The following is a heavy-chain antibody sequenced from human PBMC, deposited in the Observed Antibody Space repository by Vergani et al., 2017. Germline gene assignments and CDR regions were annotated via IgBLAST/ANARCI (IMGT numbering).Heavy chain of an antibody. CDR3: ARGSGSDFWSGYENEVDY. V-gene: IGHV1-18*01. D-gene: IGHD3-3*01. CDR1: GYTFTSYG. CDR2: ISAYNGNT. J-gene: IGHJ4*02. Sequence: QVQLVQSGAEVKKPGASVKVSCKASGYTFTSYGISWVRQAPGQGLEWMGWISAYNGNTNYAQKLQGRVTMTTDTSTSTAYMELSSLRSEDTAVYYCARGSGSDFWSGYENEVDYWGQGTLVTVSS.